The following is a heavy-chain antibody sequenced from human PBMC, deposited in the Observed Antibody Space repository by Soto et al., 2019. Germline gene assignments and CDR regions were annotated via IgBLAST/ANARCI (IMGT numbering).Heavy chain of an antibody. CDR3: AEIGSGVRGVTYDY. J-gene: IGHJ4*02. D-gene: IGHD3-10*01. CDR1: GFTFSSYA. V-gene: IGHV3-23*01. CDR2: ISGSGGST. Sequence: GGSLRLSCAASGFTFSSYAMSWVRQAPGKGLEWVSAISGSGGSTYYADSVKGRFTISRDNSKNTLYLQMNSLRAEDTAVYYCAEIGSGVRGVTYDYWGQGTLVTVSS.